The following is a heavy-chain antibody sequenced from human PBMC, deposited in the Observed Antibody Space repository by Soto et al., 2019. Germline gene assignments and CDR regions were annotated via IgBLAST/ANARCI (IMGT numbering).Heavy chain of an antibody. Sequence: GGSLRLSCAASGFTFSNAWMSWVRQAPGKGLEWVGPIKSKTDGGTTDYAAPVKGRFTISRDDSKNTLYLQMNSLKTEDTAVYYCTTGITGTPRHYYYYMDVWGKGTTVTVSS. V-gene: IGHV3-15*01. J-gene: IGHJ6*03. CDR3: TTGITGTPRHYYYYMDV. CDR1: GFTFSNAW. D-gene: IGHD1-20*01. CDR2: IKSKTDGGTT.